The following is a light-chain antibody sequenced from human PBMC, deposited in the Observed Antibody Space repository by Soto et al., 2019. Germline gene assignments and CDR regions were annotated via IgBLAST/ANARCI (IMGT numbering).Light chain of an antibody. CDR3: CSYSRSSPYV. CDR2: DVS. V-gene: IGLV2-14*03. J-gene: IGLJ1*01. CDR1: SSDVGAYNY. Sequence: QSVLTHPASVSGSPGQSITISCTGTSSDVGAYNYVSWYQHHPGKVPRLMIFDVSNRPSGVSNRFSGSKSGNTASLTISGLQAEDEADYYCCSYSRSSPYVFGAGTKVTVL.